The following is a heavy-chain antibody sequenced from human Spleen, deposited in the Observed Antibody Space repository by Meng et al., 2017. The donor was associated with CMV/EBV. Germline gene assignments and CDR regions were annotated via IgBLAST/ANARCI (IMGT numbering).Heavy chain of an antibody. CDR1: GDFYSDHV. CDR3: ARDHAWGADY. V-gene: IGHV1-2*02. J-gene: IGHJ4*02. Sequence: YCKTSGDFYSDHVIRWVPQAPGQGLEWMRWIKPNSGDTNYAQNFQDRITMTSDSSFNTAYMELSRLTSDDTAVYYCARDHAWGADYWGQGTPVTVSS. CDR2: IKPNSGDT. D-gene: IGHD7-27*01.